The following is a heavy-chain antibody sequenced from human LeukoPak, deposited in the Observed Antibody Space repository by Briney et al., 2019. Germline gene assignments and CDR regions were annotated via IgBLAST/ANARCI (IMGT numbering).Heavy chain of an antibody. V-gene: IGHV3-11*01. CDR3: ARERGSSSWYYFDY. CDR2: ISSSGSTI. CDR1: GVTLSTYA. J-gene: IGHJ4*02. Sequence: TGGSLRLSCAASGVTLSTYAMSWARQAPGKGLEWVSYISSSGSTIYYADSVKGRFTISRDNAKNSLYLQMNSLRAEDTAVYYCARERGSSSWYYFDYWGQGTLVTVSS. D-gene: IGHD6-13*01.